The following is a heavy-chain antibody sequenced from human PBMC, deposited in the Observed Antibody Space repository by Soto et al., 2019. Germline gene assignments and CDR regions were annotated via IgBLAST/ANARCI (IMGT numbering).Heavy chain of an antibody. V-gene: IGHV4-59*01. CDR3: ASFSPLGYCSGGSCWT. CDR1: GGSISSYY. J-gene: IGHJ5*02. Sequence: LSLTCTVSGGSISSYYWSWIRQPPGKGLEWIGYIYYSGSTNYNPSLKSRVTISVDTSKNQFSLKLSSVTAADTAVYYCASFSPLGYCSGGSCWTWGQGTLVTVSS. D-gene: IGHD2-15*01. CDR2: IYYSGST.